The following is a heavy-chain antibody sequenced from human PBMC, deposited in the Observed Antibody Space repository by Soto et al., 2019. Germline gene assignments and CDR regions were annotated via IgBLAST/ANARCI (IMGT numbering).Heavy chain of an antibody. CDR3: ATSFRYFDN. J-gene: IGHJ4*02. V-gene: IGHV3-23*01. Sequence: GGSLRLSCAASGSISTTTPLSWVRQAPGKGLEWVSTISGRGTNTYYTDSVKGRFIISRDNLKNTVNLQMNSLGVGDTAIYYCATSFRYFDNWGQGTRVDVSS. CDR2: ISGRGTNT. CDR1: GSISTTTP. D-gene: IGHD3-16*01.